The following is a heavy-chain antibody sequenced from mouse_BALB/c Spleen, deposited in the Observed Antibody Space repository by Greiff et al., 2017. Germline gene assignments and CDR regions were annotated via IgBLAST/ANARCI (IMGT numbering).Heavy chain of an antibody. CDR2: IYPSDSYT. D-gene: IGHD2-3*01. Sequence: QVQLQQPGAELVRPGASVKLSCKASGYTFTSYWINWVKQRPGQGLEWIGNIYPSDSYTNYNQKFKDKATLTVDKSSSTAYMQLSSLTSEDSAVYFCARSGWLLRGAMDYWGQGTSVTVSS. J-gene: IGHJ4*01. CDR1: GYTFTSYW. V-gene: IGHV1-69*02. CDR3: ARSGWLLRGAMDY.